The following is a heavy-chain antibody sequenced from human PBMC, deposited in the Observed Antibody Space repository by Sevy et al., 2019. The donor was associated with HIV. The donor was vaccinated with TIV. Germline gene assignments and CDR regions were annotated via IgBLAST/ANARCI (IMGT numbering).Heavy chain of an antibody. J-gene: IGHJ4*02. CDR3: ARGLSGSNDYYDSSGYYSTFDY. CDR1: GGSFSGYY. Sequence: SQTLSLTCAVYGGSFSGYYWSWIRQPPGKGLEWIGEINHSGSTNYNPSLKSRVTISVDTSKNQFSLKLSSVTAADTAVYYCARGLSGSNDYYDSSGYYSTFDYWGQGTLVTVSS. V-gene: IGHV4-34*01. CDR2: INHSGST. D-gene: IGHD3-22*01.